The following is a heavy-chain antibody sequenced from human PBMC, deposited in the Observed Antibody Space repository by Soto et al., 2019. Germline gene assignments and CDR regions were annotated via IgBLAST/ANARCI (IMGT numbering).Heavy chain of an antibody. V-gene: IGHV3-33*01. D-gene: IGHD5-18*01. Sequence: GESLKISCAASGFTFSSYGMHWVRQAPGKGLEWVAVIWYDGSNKYYADSVKGRFTISKDNSKNTLYLQMNSLRAEDTAVYYCARDQITADTAMVTWGQGTLVTVSS. J-gene: IGHJ5*02. CDR1: GFTFSSYG. CDR2: IWYDGSNK. CDR3: ARDQITADTAMVT.